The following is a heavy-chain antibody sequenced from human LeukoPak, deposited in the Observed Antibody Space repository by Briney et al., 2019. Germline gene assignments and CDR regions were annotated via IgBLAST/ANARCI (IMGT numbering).Heavy chain of an antibody. CDR2: IYYSGST. Sequence: SQTLSLTCAVSGGSISSGSDSWSWIRQPPGKGLEWIGYIYYSGSTFYNPSLKSLITISVDTSKNLFSLNLSSVTAADTAVYYCARSQTTYGDYFDYWGQGTLVTVSS. D-gene: IGHD4-17*01. CDR1: GGSISSGSDS. J-gene: IGHJ4*02. V-gene: IGHV4-30-4*07. CDR3: ARSQTTYGDYFDY.